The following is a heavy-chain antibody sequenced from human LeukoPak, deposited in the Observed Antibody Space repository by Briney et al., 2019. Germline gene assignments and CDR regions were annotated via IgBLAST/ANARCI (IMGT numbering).Heavy chain of an antibody. D-gene: IGHD1-26*01. V-gene: IGHV4-59*01. J-gene: IGHJ4*02. CDR3: ARGWDSGSYHWHGPFDY. Sequence: SETLSLTCTVSGGSISSYYWSWIRQPPGKGLEWIGYIYYSGSTNYNPSLKSRVTISVDTSKNQFSLKLSSVTAADTAVYYCARGWDSGSYHWHGPFDYWGQGTLVTVSS. CDR1: GGSISSYY. CDR2: IYYSGST.